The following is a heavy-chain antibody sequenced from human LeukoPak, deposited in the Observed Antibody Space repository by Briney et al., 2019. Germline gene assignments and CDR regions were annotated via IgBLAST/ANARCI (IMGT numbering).Heavy chain of an antibody. V-gene: IGHV4-59*12. CDR3: ARGGLVRGSYDY. CDR1: GGSISSYY. D-gene: IGHD3-10*01. Sequence: SETLSLTCTVSGGSISSYYWSWIRQPPGKGLEWIGYIYYSGSTNYNPSLKSRVTISVDTSKNQFSLKLSSVTAADTTVYYCARGGLVRGSYDYWGQGTLVTVSS. CDR2: IYYSGST. J-gene: IGHJ4*02.